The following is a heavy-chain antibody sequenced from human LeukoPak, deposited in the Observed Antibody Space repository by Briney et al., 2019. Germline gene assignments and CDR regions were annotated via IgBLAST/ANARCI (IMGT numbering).Heavy chain of an antibody. CDR1: GGSISTYY. D-gene: IGHD3-10*01. Sequence: SETLSLTCTVSGGSISTYYWSWIRQPPGKGLEWVGYIYSNGSSTYYPSPKSRVTISVDASNNKFSLKLTYVTAAGAAVYYCARTYYFGSGNYHFDYWGQGTLVTASS. V-gene: IGHV4-4*08. J-gene: IGHJ4*02. CDR2: IYSNGSS. CDR3: ARTYYFGSGNYHFDY.